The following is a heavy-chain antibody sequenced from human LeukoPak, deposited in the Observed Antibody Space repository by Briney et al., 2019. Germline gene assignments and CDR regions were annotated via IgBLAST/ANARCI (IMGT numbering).Heavy chain of an antibody. CDR2: ISYDGSNK. Sequence: PGGSLRLACAASGFTFSSYGMHWVRQAPGKGLEWVAVISYDGSNKYYADSVKGRFTISRDNSKNTLYLQMNSLRAEDTAVYYCAKPRSYGYGYYFDYWGQGTLVTVSS. J-gene: IGHJ4*02. D-gene: IGHD5-18*01. CDR3: AKPRSYGYGYYFDY. V-gene: IGHV3-30*18. CDR1: GFTFSSYG.